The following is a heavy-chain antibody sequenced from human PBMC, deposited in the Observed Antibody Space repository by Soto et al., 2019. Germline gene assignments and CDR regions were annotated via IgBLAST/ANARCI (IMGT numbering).Heavy chain of an antibody. Sequence: SETLSLTCAVSGGSISSGGYYWSWIRQHPGKGLEWIGYIYYSGSTYYNPSLKSRVTISVDTSKNQFSLKLSSVTAADTAVYYCASLSPYYDFWSGYYFAFDIWGQGTMVTVSS. V-gene: IGHV4-30-4*08. CDR3: ASLSPYYDFWSGYYFAFDI. CDR2: IYYSGST. CDR1: GGSISSGGYY. D-gene: IGHD3-3*01. J-gene: IGHJ3*02.